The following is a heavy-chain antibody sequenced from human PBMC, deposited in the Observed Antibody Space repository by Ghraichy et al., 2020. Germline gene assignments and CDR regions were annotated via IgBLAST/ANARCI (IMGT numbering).Heavy chain of an antibody. Sequence: ETLSLTCAASGFTFDHYDMSWVRQAPGKGLEWVSGINWNGGRTDYADSVKGRFTISRDNAKKSLYLQMNSLRAEDTALYHCARGTLWSGYTGPFDPWGQGTLVTVSS. CDR3: ARGTLWSGYTGPFDP. CDR2: INWNGGRT. J-gene: IGHJ5*02. D-gene: IGHD3-3*01. CDR1: GFTFDHYD. V-gene: IGHV3-20*01.